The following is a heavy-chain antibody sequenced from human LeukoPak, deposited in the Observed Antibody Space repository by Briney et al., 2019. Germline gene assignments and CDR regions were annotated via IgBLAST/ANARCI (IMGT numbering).Heavy chain of an antibody. V-gene: IGHV1-18*01. CDR2: ISAYNGNT. CDR1: GYSFTSFG. Sequence: SVKVSCKASGYSFTSFGISWVRQAPGQGLEWMGWISAYNGNTNYVQKFQGRVTMTTDISTSTAYMELRSLRSDDTAVFYCVRDLGVDTSMIFFDYWGQGTLVTVSS. CDR3: VRDLGVDTSMIFFDY. J-gene: IGHJ4*02. D-gene: IGHD5-18*01.